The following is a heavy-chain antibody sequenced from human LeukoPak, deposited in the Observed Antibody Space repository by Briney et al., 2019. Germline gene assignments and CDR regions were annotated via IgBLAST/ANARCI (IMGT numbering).Heavy chain of an antibody. V-gene: IGHV3-21*01. CDR1: GFTFSSYS. CDR3: ARDLLIYGQQNLGDAFDN. Sequence: PGGSLRLSCAASGFTFSSYSMNWVRQAPGKGLEWVSSISSSSSYIYYADSVKGRFTISRDNAKNSLYLQMNSLRAEDTAVYYCARDLLIYGQQNLGDAFDNWGQGTMVTVSS. J-gene: IGHJ3*02. CDR2: ISSSSSYI. D-gene: IGHD4-17*01.